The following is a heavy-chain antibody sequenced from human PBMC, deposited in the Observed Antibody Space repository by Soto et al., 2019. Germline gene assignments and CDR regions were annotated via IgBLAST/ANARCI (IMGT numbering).Heavy chain of an antibody. CDR3: ARDQDYYDLYYHGMDV. V-gene: IGHV3-21*01. Sequence: GGCLRLSCAASGFTFSSYGMHWVRQAPGKGLEWVSSINTFGSNIYYADSVKGRFTISRDNAENSLYLQMNSLRAEDTGLYYCARDQDYYDLYYHGMDVWGQGTTVTVSS. J-gene: IGHJ6*02. CDR2: INTFGSNI. CDR1: GFTFSSYG. D-gene: IGHD3-22*01.